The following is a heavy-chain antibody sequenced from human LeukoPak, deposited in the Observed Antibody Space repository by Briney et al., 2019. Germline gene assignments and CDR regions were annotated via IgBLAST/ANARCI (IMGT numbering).Heavy chain of an antibody. CDR2: IRYDGSNK. CDR1: GFTFSGYG. D-gene: IGHD3-3*01. V-gene: IGHV3-30*02. Sequence: PGGSLRLSCAASGFTFSGYGMHWVRQAPGKGLEWVAFIRYDGSNKYYADSVKGRFTISRDNSKNTLYLQMNSLRAEDTAVYYCAKDLSGVTIFGVVKNYWGQGTLVTVSS. CDR3: AKDLSGVTIFGVVKNY. J-gene: IGHJ4*02.